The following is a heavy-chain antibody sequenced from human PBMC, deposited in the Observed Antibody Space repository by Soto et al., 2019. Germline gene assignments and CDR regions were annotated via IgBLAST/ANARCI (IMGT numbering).Heavy chain of an antibody. Sequence: GGSLRLSCAASGFTFSSYAMHWVRQAPGKGLEWVAVISYDGSNKYYADSVKGRFTISRDNSKNTLYLQMNSLRAEDTAVYYCARDMSSSWLPDYYYYYYGMDVWGQGTTVTVSS. CDR1: GFTFSSYA. J-gene: IGHJ6*02. CDR3: ARDMSSSWLPDYYYYYYGMDV. D-gene: IGHD6-13*01. CDR2: ISYDGSNK. V-gene: IGHV3-30-3*01.